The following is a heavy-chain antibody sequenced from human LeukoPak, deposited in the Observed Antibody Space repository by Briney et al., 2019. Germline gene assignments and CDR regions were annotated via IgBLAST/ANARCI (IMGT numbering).Heavy chain of an antibody. V-gene: IGHV4-39*01. Sequence: PSETLSLPCNVSGDSISSCHYSWDWIRQSPAKELGRIASIDYSGSIYYNPFLRSRGTLSDDPTKKQHALRLSSVTAADTAVYYFARRRSDSGSYYRFDYWGQGTLVTVSS. CDR3: ARRRSDSGSYYRFDY. J-gene: IGHJ4*02. CDR2: IDYSGSI. CDR1: GDSISSCHYS. D-gene: IGHD3-10*01.